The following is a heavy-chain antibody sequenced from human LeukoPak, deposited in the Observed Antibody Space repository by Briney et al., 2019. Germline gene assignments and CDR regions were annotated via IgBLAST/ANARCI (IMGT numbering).Heavy chain of an antibody. CDR3: ARYGGSGTYYFDY. D-gene: IGHD3-10*01. J-gene: IGHJ4*02. CDR1: GFTFSTYA. CDR2: ISGSGGST. Sequence: GGSLRLSCAASGFTFSTYAMSWVRQAPGKGLEWVSGISGSGGSTYYADSVKGRFTISRDNSKNTLYLQMNSLTAEDTAVYYCARYGGSGTYYFDYWGQGTLVTVSS. V-gene: IGHV3-23*01.